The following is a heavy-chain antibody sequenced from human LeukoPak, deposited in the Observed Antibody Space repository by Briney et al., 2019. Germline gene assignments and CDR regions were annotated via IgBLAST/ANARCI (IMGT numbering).Heavy chain of an antibody. Sequence: SETLSLTCTVSGGSISSSSYYWGWIRQPPGKGLEWIGSIYYSGSTYYNPSLKSRVTISVDTSKNQFSLKLSSVTAADTAVYYCARHLGVGFRGGSIAARPAEYWGQGTLVTVSS. V-gene: IGHV4-39*01. J-gene: IGHJ4*02. CDR1: GGSISSSSYY. D-gene: IGHD6-6*01. CDR3: ARHLGVGFRGGSIAARPAEY. CDR2: IYYSGST.